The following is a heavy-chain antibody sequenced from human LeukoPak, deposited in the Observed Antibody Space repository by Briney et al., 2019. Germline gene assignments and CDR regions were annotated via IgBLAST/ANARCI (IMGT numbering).Heavy chain of an antibody. Sequence: PSQTLSLTCAVSGGSISSGGYSWSWIRQPPGKGLEWIGYIYHSGSTYYNPSLKSRVTISVNRSKNQFSLKLSSVTAADTAVYYCARGPDRAPRWFAPWGQGTLVTVSS. CDR1: GGSISSGGYS. D-gene: IGHD3-22*01. CDR2: IYHSGST. V-gene: IGHV4-30-2*01. CDR3: ARGPDRAPRWFAP. J-gene: IGHJ5*02.